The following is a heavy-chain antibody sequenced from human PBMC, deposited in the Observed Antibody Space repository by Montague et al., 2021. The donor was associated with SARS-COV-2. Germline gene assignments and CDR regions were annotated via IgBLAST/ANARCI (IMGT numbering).Heavy chain of an antibody. CDR2: IYYSGST. V-gene: IGHV4-59*01. D-gene: IGHD3-9*01. J-gene: IGHJ4*02. Sequence: SETLSLTCTVSGGSISRYYWNWIRQPPGKGLEWIAYIYYSGSTNYNPSLKSRVTISVDTSKNQFSLKLSSVTAADTAVYYCARSREYYNILTGYPYYFDYWGQGTLVTVSS. CDR1: GGSISRYY. CDR3: ARSREYYNILTGYPYYFDY.